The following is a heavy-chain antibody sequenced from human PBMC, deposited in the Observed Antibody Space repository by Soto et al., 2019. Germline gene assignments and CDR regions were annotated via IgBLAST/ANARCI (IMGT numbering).Heavy chain of an antibody. CDR3: AGWNVDIVATTRDY. CDR1: GYTFTSYG. Sequence: ASVKVSCKASGYTFTSYGISWVRQAPGQGLEWMGWISAYNGNTNYAQKLQGRVTMTTDTSTSTAYMELRSLRSDDTAVYYCAGWNVDIVATTRDYWGQGTLVTVSS. V-gene: IGHV1-18*01. J-gene: IGHJ4*02. CDR2: ISAYNGNT. D-gene: IGHD5-12*01.